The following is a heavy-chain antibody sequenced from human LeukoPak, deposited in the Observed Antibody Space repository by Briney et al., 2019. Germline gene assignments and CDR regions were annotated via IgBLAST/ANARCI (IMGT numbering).Heavy chain of an antibody. CDR3: ASSSGSYADYYYYYMDV. D-gene: IGHD1-26*01. CDR1: GGTFSSYA. J-gene: IGHJ6*03. Sequence: SVKVSCKASGGTFSSYAISWVRQAPGQGLEWMGGIIPIFGTANYAQKFQGRVTITADESTSTAYMELSSLRSEDTAVYYCASSSGSYADYYYYYMDVWGKGTTVTVSS. V-gene: IGHV1-69*13. CDR2: IIPIFGTA.